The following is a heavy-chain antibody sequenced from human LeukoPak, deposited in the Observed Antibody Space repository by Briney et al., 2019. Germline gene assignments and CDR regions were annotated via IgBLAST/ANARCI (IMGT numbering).Heavy chain of an antibody. Sequence: ASVKVSCKASGYTFTSYYMHWVRQAPGQGLEWMGIINPSGGSTSYAQKFQGRVTMTRDTSTSTVYMELSSLRSEGTAVYYCARGRPQSMVRGVIITDIDYWGQGTLVTVSS. CDR2: INPSGGST. J-gene: IGHJ4*02. D-gene: IGHD3-10*01. V-gene: IGHV1-46*01. CDR3: ARGRPQSMVRGVIITDIDY. CDR1: GYTFTSYY.